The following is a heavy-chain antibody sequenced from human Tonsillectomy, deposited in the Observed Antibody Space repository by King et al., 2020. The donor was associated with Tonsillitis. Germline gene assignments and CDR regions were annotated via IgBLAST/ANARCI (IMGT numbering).Heavy chain of an antibody. V-gene: IGHV4-30-4*07. CDR1: GGSISSGGYS. J-gene: IGHJ6*02. CDR3: ARGPWLSLDYYYYGMDV. Sequence: VQLQESGPGLVKPSQTLSLTCAVSGGSISSGGYSWSWIRQPPGKGLEWIGYIYYSGRTYYNPSLKSRVTISVDTSKNQFSLKLSSVTAADTAVYYCARGPWLSLDYYYYGMDVWGQGTTVTVSS. D-gene: IGHD2/OR15-2a*01. CDR2: IYYSGRT.